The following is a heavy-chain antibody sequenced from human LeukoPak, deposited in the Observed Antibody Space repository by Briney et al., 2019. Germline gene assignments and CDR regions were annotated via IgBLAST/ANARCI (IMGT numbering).Heavy chain of an antibody. CDR1: GDSISSSSYY. CDR3: ARHGWGDYGDYSYFDY. D-gene: IGHD4-17*01. V-gene: IGHV4-39*01. Sequence: SETLSLTCTVSGDSISSSSYYWGWIRQPPGKGLEWIGSIYYSGSTYYNPSLKSRVTISVDTSKNQFSLKLSSVTAADTAGYYCARHGWGDYGDYSYFDYWGQGTLVTVSS. J-gene: IGHJ4*02. CDR2: IYYSGST.